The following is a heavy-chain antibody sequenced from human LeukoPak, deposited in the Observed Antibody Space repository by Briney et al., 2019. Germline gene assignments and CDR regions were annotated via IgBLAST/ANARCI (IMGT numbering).Heavy chain of an antibody. CDR2: INHSGST. V-gene: IGHV4-34*01. CDR3: ARRSTSGSNGGFDP. D-gene: IGHD3-10*01. J-gene: IGHJ5*02. CDR1: GGSFSGYY. Sequence: SETLSLTCAVYGGSFSGYYWSWIRQPPGKGLEWIGEINHSGSTNYNPSLKSRVTISVDTSKNQFSLKLSSVTAADTAVYYCARRSTSGSNGGFDPWAREPWSPSPQ.